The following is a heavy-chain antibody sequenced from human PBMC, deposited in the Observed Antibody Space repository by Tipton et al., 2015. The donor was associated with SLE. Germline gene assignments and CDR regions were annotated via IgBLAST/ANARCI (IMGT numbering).Heavy chain of an antibody. Sequence: LRLSCAVYGGYFSGYHWSWIRQPPGKGLEWIGEINHSGSTNYNPSLKSRVTISVDTSKNQFSLKLSSVTAADTAVYYCARGPRASIAARKAFDIWGQGTMVTVSS. D-gene: IGHD6-6*01. CDR1: GGYFSGYH. J-gene: IGHJ3*02. CDR2: INHSGST. CDR3: ARGPRASIAARKAFDI. V-gene: IGHV4-34*01.